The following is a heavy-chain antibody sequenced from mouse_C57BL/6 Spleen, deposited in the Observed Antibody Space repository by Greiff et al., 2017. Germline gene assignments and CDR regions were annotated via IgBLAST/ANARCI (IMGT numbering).Heavy chain of an antibody. Sequence: EVMLVESGPVLVKPGASVKMSCKASGYTFTDYYMNWVKQSHGKSLEWIGVINPYNGGTSYNQKFKGKATLTVDKSSSTAYMELNSLTSEDSAVYYCARPELGRYYFDYWGQGTTLTVAS. D-gene: IGHD4-1*01. J-gene: IGHJ2*01. CDR2: INPYNGGT. CDR1: GYTFTDYY. CDR3: ARPELGRYYFDY. V-gene: IGHV1-19*01.